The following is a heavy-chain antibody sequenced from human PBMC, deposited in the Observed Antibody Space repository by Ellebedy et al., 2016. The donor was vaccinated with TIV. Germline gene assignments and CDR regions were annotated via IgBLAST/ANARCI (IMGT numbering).Heavy chain of an antibody. D-gene: IGHD6-19*01. CDR3: ATIAVAIYYFDY. Sequence: AASVKVSCKVTGYTLTELSMHWVRQAPGKGLEWMGGFDPEDGETIYAQKFQGRVTMTEDTSTDTAYMELSSLRSEDTAVYYCATIAVAIYYFDYWGQGTLVIVSS. CDR1: GYTLTELS. CDR2: FDPEDGET. V-gene: IGHV1-24*01. J-gene: IGHJ4*02.